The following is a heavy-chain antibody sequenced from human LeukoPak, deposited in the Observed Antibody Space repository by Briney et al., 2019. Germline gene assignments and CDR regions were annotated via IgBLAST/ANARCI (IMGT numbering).Heavy chain of an antibody. CDR1: GFTFSTYD. D-gene: IGHD3-22*01. V-gene: IGHV3-30*02. Sequence: PGGSLRLSCAASGFTFSTYDIHWVRQAPGKGLEWVTFIQYDGTNEYQADSVKGRFTISRDNSKNTVYLQMNSLRAEDTAVYYCAKVWGYDSSGYYYAPVGLLDYWGQGTLVTVSS. CDR2: IQYDGTNE. CDR3: AKVWGYDSSGYYYAPVGLLDY. J-gene: IGHJ4*02.